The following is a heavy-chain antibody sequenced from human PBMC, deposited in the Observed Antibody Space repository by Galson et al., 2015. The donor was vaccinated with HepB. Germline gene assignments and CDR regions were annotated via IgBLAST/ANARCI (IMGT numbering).Heavy chain of an antibody. CDR2: IIPIFGTA. CDR3: ARPYRTLYYYYGMDV. J-gene: IGHJ6*02. V-gene: IGHV1-69*06. Sequence: SCKASGGTFSSYAISWVRQAPGQGLEWMGGIIPIFGTANYAQKFQGRVTITADKSTSTAYMELSSLRSEDTAVYYCARPYRTLYYYYGMDVWGQGTTVTVSS. CDR1: GGTFSSYA.